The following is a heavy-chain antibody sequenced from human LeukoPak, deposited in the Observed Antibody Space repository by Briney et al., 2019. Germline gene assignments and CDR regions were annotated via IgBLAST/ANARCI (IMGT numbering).Heavy chain of an antibody. Sequence: SETLSLTCAVYGWSFSGYYWSWIRQPPGKGLEWLGEINHSGSTNYNPSLKSRVTISVDTSKSQFSLKLSSVTAADTAVYYCARGFEGSGSLKYSHLGFDPWGQGTLVTVSS. D-gene: IGHD3-10*01. CDR1: GWSFSGYY. V-gene: IGHV4-34*01. CDR3: ARGFEGSGSLKYSHLGFDP. CDR2: INHSGST. J-gene: IGHJ5*02.